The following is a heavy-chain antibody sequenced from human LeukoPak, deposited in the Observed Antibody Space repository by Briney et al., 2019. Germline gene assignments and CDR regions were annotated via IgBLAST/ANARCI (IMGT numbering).Heavy chain of an antibody. CDR2: IYYSGST. J-gene: IGHJ6*04. D-gene: IGHD3-10*01. Sequence: SQTLSLTCTVSGGSISRSAYFWSWIRQHPGKGLEWIGYIYYSGSTYYNPSLKSRVTISVDTSKNQFSLKLSSVTAADTAVYYCARPAYGKGYYGMDVWGKGTTVTVSS. CDR3: ARPAYGKGYYGMDV. V-gene: IGHV4-31*03. CDR1: GGSISRSAYF.